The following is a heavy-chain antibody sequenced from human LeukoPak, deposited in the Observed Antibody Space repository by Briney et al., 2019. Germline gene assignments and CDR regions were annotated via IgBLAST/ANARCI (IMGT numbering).Heavy chain of an antibody. Sequence: GGSLRLSCAASGFTFSSYGMHWVGQAPGKGLEWVAFIRYDGSNKYYADSVKGRFTISRDNSKNTLYLQMNSLRAEDTAVYYCAKDLGYYYGSGSYFDYWGQGTLVTVSS. CDR1: GFTFSSYG. J-gene: IGHJ4*02. CDR2: IRYDGSNK. CDR3: AKDLGYYYGSGSYFDY. D-gene: IGHD3-10*01. V-gene: IGHV3-30*02.